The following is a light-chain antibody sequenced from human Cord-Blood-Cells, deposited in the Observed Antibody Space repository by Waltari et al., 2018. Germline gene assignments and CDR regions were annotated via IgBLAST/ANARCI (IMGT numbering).Light chain of an antibody. CDR2: DVS. Sequence: QSALTQPRSVFGSPGQSVTISCTGTSSDVGGYNYVSWYQQHPGKAPKLMIYDVSKWPSGVPDRFSGPTSGNTASLTISGLQTEDEAAYYCCSYAGSYTWGFGGGTKLTVL. V-gene: IGLV2-11*01. J-gene: IGLJ3*02. CDR1: SSDVGGYNY. CDR3: CSYAGSYTWG.